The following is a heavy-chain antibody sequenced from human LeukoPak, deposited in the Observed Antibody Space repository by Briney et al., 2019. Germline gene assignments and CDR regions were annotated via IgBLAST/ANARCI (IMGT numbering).Heavy chain of an antibody. J-gene: IGHJ6*02. CDR2: IKQDGSEK. D-gene: IGHD1-14*01. CDR1: GFTFSSYW. V-gene: IGHV3-7*01. CDR3: AREAAGHYPFYYYYGMDV. Sequence: GGPLRLSCAASGFTFSSYWMSWVRQAPGKGLEWVANIKQDGSEKYYVDSVKGRFTISRDNAKNSLYLQMNSLRAEDTAVYYCAREAAGHYPFYYYYGMDVWGQGTTVTVSS.